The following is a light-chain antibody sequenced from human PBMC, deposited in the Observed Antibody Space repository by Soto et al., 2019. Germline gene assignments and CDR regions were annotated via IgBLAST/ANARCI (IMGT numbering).Light chain of an antibody. Sequence: DIQMTQSPSALSASVGDRVTITCRASQSISTWLACYQQKPGKAPKLLIYKASSLESGVPSRYIGSGSGTQHNLPLSSLQPDDCLTSYCHQYSMLRPFGPGTMVDIK. J-gene: IGKJ1*01. CDR3: HQYSMLRP. CDR2: KAS. CDR1: QSISTW. V-gene: IGKV1-5*03.